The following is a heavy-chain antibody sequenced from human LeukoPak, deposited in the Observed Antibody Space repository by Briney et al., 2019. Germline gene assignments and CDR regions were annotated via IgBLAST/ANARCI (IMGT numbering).Heavy chain of an antibody. J-gene: IGHJ6*03. V-gene: IGHV1-24*01. CDR3: ARGNYRDPGRDYYYYYYMDV. CDR1: GYTLTELS. CDR2: FDPEHGET. D-gene: IGHD5-24*01. Sequence: EASAKVSCKVSGYTLTELSMHWVRQAPGKGLEWMGGFDPEHGETIYAQKFQGRVTMTEDTSTDTAYMELSSLRSEDTAVYYCARGNYRDPGRDYYYYYYMDVWGKGTTVTISS.